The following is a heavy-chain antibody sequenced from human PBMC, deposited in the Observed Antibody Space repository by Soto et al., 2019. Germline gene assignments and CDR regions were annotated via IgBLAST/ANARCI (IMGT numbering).Heavy chain of an antibody. D-gene: IGHD6-19*01. Sequence: PSETLSLTCTVSGGSISSYYWSWIRQPPGKGLEWIGYIYYTGSTNYNPSLKSRVTISVDTSRNQFSLEVRSLTSADTAIYYCARVAYSSGHFDYWGLGTLVTVSS. CDR3: ARVAYSSGHFDY. V-gene: IGHV4-59*01. CDR1: GGSISSYY. J-gene: IGHJ4*02. CDR2: IYYTGST.